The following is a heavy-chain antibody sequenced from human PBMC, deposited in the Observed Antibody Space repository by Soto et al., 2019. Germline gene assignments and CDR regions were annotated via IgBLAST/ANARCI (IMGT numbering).Heavy chain of an antibody. Sequence: EVHLVESGGGSVQPGGSLKLSCAGSGFAFSSYWIHWVSRVPGKGLVWVSRINGDGSTTSYADSVRGRFTISRDNAKDTLYLQMNSLRAEDTALYYCARVGQGRYYFDYWGQGTLVTVSS. V-gene: IGHV3-74*01. CDR2: INGDGSTT. J-gene: IGHJ4*02. CDR3: ARVGQGRYYFDY. CDR1: GFAFSSYW.